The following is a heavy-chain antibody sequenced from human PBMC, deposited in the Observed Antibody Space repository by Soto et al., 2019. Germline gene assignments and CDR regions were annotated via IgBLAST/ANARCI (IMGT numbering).Heavy chain of an antibody. J-gene: IGHJ4*02. V-gene: IGHV4-59*08. CDR1: GGSISSYY. Sequence: PSETLSLTCTVSGGSISSYYWSWIRQPPGKGLEWIGYIYYSGSTNYNPSLKSRVTISVDTSKNQFSLKLSSVTAADTAVYYCARGLFGGASFDYWGQGTLVTVSS. CDR3: ARGLFGGASFDY. CDR2: IYYSGST. D-gene: IGHD3-16*01.